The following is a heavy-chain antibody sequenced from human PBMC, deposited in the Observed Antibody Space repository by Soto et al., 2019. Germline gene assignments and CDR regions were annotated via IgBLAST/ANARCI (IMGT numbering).Heavy chain of an antibody. CDR2: ITPFNGNT. Sequence: AVKCSFKASGYTFTYLYLHWVRQAPGQALECMGWITPFNGNTNYAQKFQDRVTITRDRSMSTAYMELSSLRSEDTAMYYCARPVLVPHEAVDIWGQVTMVTVSS. CDR1: GYTFTYLY. V-gene: IGHV1-45*02. CDR3: ARPVLVPHEAVDI. J-gene: IGHJ3*02. D-gene: IGHD2-15*01.